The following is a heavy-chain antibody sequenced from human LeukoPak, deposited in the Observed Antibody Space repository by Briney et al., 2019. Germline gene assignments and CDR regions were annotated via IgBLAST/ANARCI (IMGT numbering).Heavy chain of an antibody. CDR2: ISSSSSTI. CDR3: ARDNTVTKGYFDY. Sequence: PGGSLRLSCAASGFTFSSYSMNWVRQAPGKGLEWVSYISSSSSTIYYADSVKGRFTISRDNAKNSLYLQMNSLRAEDTAVYYCARDNTVTKGYFDYWGQGTLVTVSS. CDR1: GFTFSSYS. D-gene: IGHD4-17*01. J-gene: IGHJ4*02. V-gene: IGHV3-48*04.